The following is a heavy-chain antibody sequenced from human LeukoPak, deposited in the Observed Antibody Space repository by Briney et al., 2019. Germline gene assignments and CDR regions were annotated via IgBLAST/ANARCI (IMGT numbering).Heavy chain of an antibody. CDR3: ARAKYYGSGSYYGLVVY. CDR1: GYTSTGYY. J-gene: IGHJ4*02. Sequence: ASVKVSCKSSGYTSTGYYMHWVRQAPGQGLEWMGWINPNRGGTKYAHKFQGRVTVTRDTSISTAYMELSNLRSDDTAVYYCARAKYYGSGSYYGLVVYWGQGTLVTVSS. D-gene: IGHD3-10*01. V-gene: IGHV1-2*02. CDR2: INPNRGGT.